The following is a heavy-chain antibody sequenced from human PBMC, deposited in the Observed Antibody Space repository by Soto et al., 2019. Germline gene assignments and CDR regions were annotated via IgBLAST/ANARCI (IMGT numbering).Heavy chain of an antibody. J-gene: IGHJ6*02. CDR3: AKSTGVATMMGLYYYYGMDV. V-gene: IGHV3-23*01. CDR1: GFTFSSYA. Sequence: GGSLRLSCAASGFTFSSYAMSWVRQAPGKGLEWVSAISGSGGSTYYADSVKGRFTISRDNSKNTLYLQMNSLRAEDTAVYYYAKSTGVATMMGLYYYYGMDVWGQGTTVTVSS. CDR2: ISGSGGST. D-gene: IGHD2-21*02.